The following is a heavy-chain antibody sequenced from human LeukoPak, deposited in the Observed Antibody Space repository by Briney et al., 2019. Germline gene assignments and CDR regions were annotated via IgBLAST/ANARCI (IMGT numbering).Heavy chain of an antibody. CDR2: IYYSGST. Sequence: PSETLSLTCTVSGGSISSYYWSWIRRPPGKGLEWIGYIYYSGSTNYNPSLKSRVTISVDTSKNQFSLKLSSVTAADTAVYYCARQGPTYYYDSSGYYWRDDAFDIWGQGTMVTVSS. V-gene: IGHV4-59*08. CDR3: ARQGPTYYYDSSGYYWRDDAFDI. CDR1: GGSISSYY. D-gene: IGHD3-22*01. J-gene: IGHJ3*02.